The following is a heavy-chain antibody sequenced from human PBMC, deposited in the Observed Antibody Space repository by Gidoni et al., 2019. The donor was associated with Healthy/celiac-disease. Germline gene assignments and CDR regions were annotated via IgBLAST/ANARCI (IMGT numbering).Heavy chain of an antibody. Sequence: QVQLVQSGAEVKKPGSSVKVSCKASGGTFSSYAIRWVRQAPGQGLEWMGRIIPILGIANYAQKFQGRVTITADKSTSTAYMELSSLRSEDTAVYYCARGDLHPMAYCGGDCYSGPYYMDVWGKGTTVTVSS. J-gene: IGHJ6*03. CDR2: IIPILGIA. CDR3: ARGDLHPMAYCGGDCYSGPYYMDV. D-gene: IGHD2-21*01. CDR1: GGTFSSYA. V-gene: IGHV1-69*04.